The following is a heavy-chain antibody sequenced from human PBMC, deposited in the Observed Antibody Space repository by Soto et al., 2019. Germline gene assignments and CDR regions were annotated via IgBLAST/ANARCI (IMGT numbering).Heavy chain of an antibody. CDR1: GFTFDDYA. Sequence: GGSLRLSCAASGFTFDDYAMHWVRQAPGKGLEWVSGISWNSGSIGYADSVKGRFTISRDNAKNSLYLQMNSLRAEDTALYYCAKALPYSSSWYEGDAFDIWGQGTMVTVSS. D-gene: IGHD6-13*01. V-gene: IGHV3-9*01. CDR3: AKALPYSSSWYEGDAFDI. J-gene: IGHJ3*02. CDR2: ISWNSGSI.